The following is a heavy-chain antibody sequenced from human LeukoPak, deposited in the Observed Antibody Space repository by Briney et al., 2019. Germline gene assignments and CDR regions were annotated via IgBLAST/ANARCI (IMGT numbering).Heavy chain of an antibody. J-gene: IGHJ3*02. CDR2: IYYSGST. CDR1: GGSISSSSYY. D-gene: IGHD1-26*01. V-gene: IGHV4-39*01. Sequence: PSETLSLTCTVSGGSISSSSYYWGWIRQPPGKGLEWIGSIYYSGSTYYNPSLKSRVTISVDTYKNQFSLKLSSVTAADTAVYYCATQLRRSYCNAFDIWGQGTMVTVSS. CDR3: ATQLRRSYCNAFDI.